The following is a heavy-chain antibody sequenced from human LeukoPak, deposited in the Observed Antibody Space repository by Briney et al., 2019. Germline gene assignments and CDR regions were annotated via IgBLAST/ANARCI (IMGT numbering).Heavy chain of an antibody. CDR3: ATRKVKDWNGGFDY. J-gene: IGHJ4*02. Sequence: ASVKVSCKAFGYTFTSNYMHWVRQAPGQGPEWMGVISPSGGSTTYAQKFQGRVTMTEDISTDTAYMELSSLRSEDTAVYYCATRKVKDWNGGFDYWGQGTLVTVSS. D-gene: IGHD1-1*01. V-gene: IGHV1-46*01. CDR2: ISPSGGST. CDR1: GYTFTSNY.